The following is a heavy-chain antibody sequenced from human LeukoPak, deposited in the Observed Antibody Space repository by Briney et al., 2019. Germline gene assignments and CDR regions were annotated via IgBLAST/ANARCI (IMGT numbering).Heavy chain of an antibody. J-gene: IGHJ6*02. D-gene: IGHD1-7*01. Sequence: PGGSLRLSCAASGFTFDDYGMSWVRQAPGKGLEWVSGINWNGGGTGYADSVKGRFTISRDNAKNSLYLQMNSLRAEDTALYYCARGQTTTLGYYYYYGMDVWGQGTTVTVSS. CDR1: GFTFDDYG. CDR3: ARGQTTTLGYYYYYGMDV. V-gene: IGHV3-20*04. CDR2: INWNGGGT.